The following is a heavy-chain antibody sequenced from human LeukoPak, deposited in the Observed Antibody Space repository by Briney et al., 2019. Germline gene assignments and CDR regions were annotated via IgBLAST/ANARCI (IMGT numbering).Heavy chain of an antibody. CDR3: ARDIRSYYDSSGYYEGGLTG. CDR1: GYTFTGYY. CDR2: INPKSGGT. V-gene: IGHV1-2*02. J-gene: IGHJ4*02. D-gene: IGHD3-22*01. Sequence: ASVKVSCKASGYTFTGYYMHWVRQAPGQGLEWMGWINPKSGGTNYAQKFQGRVNMTRDTSISTAYMELSRLRSDDTAVYYCARDIRSYYDSSGYYEGGLTGWGQGTLVTVSS.